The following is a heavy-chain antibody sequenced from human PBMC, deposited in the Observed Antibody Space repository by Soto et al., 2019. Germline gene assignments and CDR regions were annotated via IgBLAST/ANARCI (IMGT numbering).Heavy chain of an antibody. CDR1: GFIFSDHY. CDR2: TSNKGNSYTT. Sequence: GGSLRLSCAASGFIFSDHYMDWVRQAPGKGLEWVGRTSNKGNSYTTEYAASVKGRFTISRDDSKNSLYLQMNSLKTEDTAVYYCARGREKRATAYVYYFDYWGQGTLVTVSS. J-gene: IGHJ4*02. V-gene: IGHV3-72*01. CDR3: ARGREKRATAYVYYFDY. D-gene: IGHD3-16*01.